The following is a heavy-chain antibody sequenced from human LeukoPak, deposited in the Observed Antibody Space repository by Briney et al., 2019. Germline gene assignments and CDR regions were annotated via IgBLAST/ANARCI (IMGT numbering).Heavy chain of an antibody. J-gene: IGHJ5*02. V-gene: IGHV4-4*07. Sequence: SETLSLTCTVSGGSISSYYWSWIRQPAGKGLEWIGRIYTSGSTNYNPSLKSRVTMSVDTSKNQFSLKLSSATAADTAVYYCARVGEFGEVINWFDPWGQGTLVTVSS. CDR1: GGSISSYY. CDR3: ARVGEFGEVINWFDP. D-gene: IGHD3-10*01. CDR2: IYTSGST.